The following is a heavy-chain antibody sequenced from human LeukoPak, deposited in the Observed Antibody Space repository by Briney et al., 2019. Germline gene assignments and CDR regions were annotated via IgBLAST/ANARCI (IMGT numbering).Heavy chain of an antibody. CDR2: VHYRGSP. Sequence: SQTLSLTCTVSGDSISSGGYYWSWIRQHPGKGLEWIGHVHYRGSPDYNPSLTSRVTISVDTSKNQFSLRLTSVTAADTAVYYCARDLRSYSSGWTTLDYWGQGTLVTVSS. D-gene: IGHD6-19*01. CDR3: ARDLRSYSSGWTTLDY. CDR1: GDSISSGGYY. J-gene: IGHJ4*02. V-gene: IGHV4-31*03.